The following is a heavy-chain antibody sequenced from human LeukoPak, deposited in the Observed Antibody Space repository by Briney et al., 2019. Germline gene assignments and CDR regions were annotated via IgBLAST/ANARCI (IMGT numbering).Heavy chain of an antibody. CDR3: ARGQRVTIFGVVTNNWFDP. D-gene: IGHD3-3*01. CDR2: INHSGST. V-gene: IGHV4-34*01. J-gene: IGHJ5*02. Sequence: SETLSLTCAVYGGSFSGYYWSWIRQPPGKGLEWIGEINHSGSTNYNPSLKSRVTISVDTSKNQFSLKLSSVTAADTAVYYCARGQRVTIFGVVTNNWFDPWGQGTLVTVSS. CDR1: GGSFSGYY.